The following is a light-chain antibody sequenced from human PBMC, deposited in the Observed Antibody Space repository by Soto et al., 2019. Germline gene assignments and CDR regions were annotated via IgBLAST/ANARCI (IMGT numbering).Light chain of an antibody. CDR3: SSYTNIKTRACV. CDR1: SGDIGSYNR. V-gene: IGLV2-14*01. Sequence: QSALTQPASVPASPGQSIPISCTGTSGDIGSYNRVSWYQQHPGKAPKLIIYELTDRPSGVANRVSGSKSGNTASLTISGLQAEDEAEYYCSSYTNIKTRACVFGTGTKVTVL. CDR2: ELT. J-gene: IGLJ1*01.